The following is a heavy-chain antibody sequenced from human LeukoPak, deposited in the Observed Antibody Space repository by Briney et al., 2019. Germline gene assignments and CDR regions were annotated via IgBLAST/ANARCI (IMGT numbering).Heavy chain of an antibody. CDR1: GFTFSSYA. Sequence: GGSLRLSCVVSGFTFSSYAMSWVRQAPGKGLEWVSAISGSGGSTYYADSVKGRFTISRDNSKNTLYLQMNSLRAEDTAVYYCAKGRFHFRVTIFGVVPPHLFDYWGQGTLVTVSS. CDR2: ISGSGGST. CDR3: AKGRFHFRVTIFGVVPPHLFDY. V-gene: IGHV3-23*01. D-gene: IGHD3-3*01. J-gene: IGHJ4*02.